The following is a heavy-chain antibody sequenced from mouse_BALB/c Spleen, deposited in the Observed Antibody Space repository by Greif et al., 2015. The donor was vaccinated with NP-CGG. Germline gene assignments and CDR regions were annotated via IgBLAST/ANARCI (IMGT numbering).Heavy chain of an antibody. V-gene: IGHV5-9-3*01. Sequence: EVQLVESGGGLVKPGGSLKLSCAASGFTFSSYAMSWVRQTPEKRLEWVATISSGGSYTYYPDSVKGRFTISRDNAKNTLYLQMSSLRSEDTAMYYCAIYYDYDKGGWYFDVWGAGTTVTVSS. CDR3: AIYYDYDKGGWYFDV. CDR2: ISSGGSYT. CDR1: GFTFSSYA. J-gene: IGHJ1*01. D-gene: IGHD2-4*01.